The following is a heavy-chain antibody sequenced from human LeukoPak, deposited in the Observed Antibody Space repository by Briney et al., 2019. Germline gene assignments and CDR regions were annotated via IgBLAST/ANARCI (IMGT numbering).Heavy chain of an antibody. CDR3: ARILPRQYRPPYYYYMDV. J-gene: IGHJ6*03. V-gene: IGHV3-33*08. Sequence: QPGRSLRLSCAASGFTFSSYRMHWVRQAPDSVKGRFTISRDNSKNTLYLQMNSLRAEDTAVYYCARILPRQYRPPYYYYMDVWGKGTTVTVSS. D-gene: IGHD4-11*01. CDR1: GFTFSSYR.